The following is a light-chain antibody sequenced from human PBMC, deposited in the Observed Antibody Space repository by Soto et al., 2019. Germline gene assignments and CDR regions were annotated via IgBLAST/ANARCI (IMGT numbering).Light chain of an antibody. CDR2: DVS. V-gene: IGLV2-14*01. CDR3: SSYRSRTTRV. Sequence: QSVLTQPASVSGSPGQSITISCTGTSSDVGDYNYVSRYQQHPGKAPKLMIYDVSNRPSGVSNRFSGSKSGSTASLTISGLQAEDEADYYCSSYRSRTTRVFGTGTKLTVL. J-gene: IGLJ1*01. CDR1: SSDVGDYNY.